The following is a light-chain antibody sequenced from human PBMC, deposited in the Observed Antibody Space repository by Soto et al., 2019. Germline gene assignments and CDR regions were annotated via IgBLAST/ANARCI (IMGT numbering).Light chain of an antibody. CDR1: SGTIAGNY. CDR2: GDT. Sequence: LSQPHSVSESPGQTVTISCTRSSGTIAGNYVQWYQQRPGSAPATIIYGDTLSPSGVPDRFSASIDISSNSASLTISGLETEDEADYYCQSYGVFGGRTKLTVL. J-gene: IGLJ3*02. V-gene: IGLV6-57*04. CDR3: QSYGV.